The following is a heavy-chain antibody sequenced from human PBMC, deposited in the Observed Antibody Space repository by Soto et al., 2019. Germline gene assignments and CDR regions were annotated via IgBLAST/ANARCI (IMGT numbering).Heavy chain of an antibody. CDR3: VCRLTSIYHDFDP. V-gene: IGHV4-31*03. CDR2: VYSSGNS. J-gene: IGHJ5*02. Sequence: SETLSLTCTVSGDSISSGIHYWNWIRQHPGKGLEWIGYVYSSGNSYYSPSLKSRVIISVDTSKNLFSLKLSSATAADTAIYCCVCRLTSIYHDFDPWGQGTQVTVSS. CDR1: GDSISSGIHY. D-gene: IGHD1-1*01.